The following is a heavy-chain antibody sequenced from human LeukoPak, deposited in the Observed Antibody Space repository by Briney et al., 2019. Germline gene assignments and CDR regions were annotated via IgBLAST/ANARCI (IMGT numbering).Heavy chain of an antibody. Sequence: GGSLRLSCAVSGYTFSSHGMEWLRQAPGKGLEWVAVIWCDGSKMYYADSVKGRFTISRDNSKNILYLEMNSLRAEDTAVYYCARHYSSGWFDYWGQGTLVTVSS. J-gene: IGHJ4*02. CDR3: ARHYSSGWFDY. D-gene: IGHD6-19*01. CDR1: GYTFSSHG. CDR2: IWCDGSKM. V-gene: IGHV3-33*01.